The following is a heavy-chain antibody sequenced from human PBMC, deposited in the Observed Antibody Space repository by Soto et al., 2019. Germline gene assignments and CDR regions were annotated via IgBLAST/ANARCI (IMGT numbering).Heavy chain of an antibody. V-gene: IGHV3-23*01. J-gene: IGHJ4*02. D-gene: IGHD2-2*02. CDR3: ARAPEDIVVVRAAINPDY. CDR2: ISGSGGST. Sequence: EVQLLESGGGLVQPGGSLRLSCAASGFTFSSYAMSWVRQAPGKGLEWVSAISGSGGSTYYADSVKGRFTISRDNSKNSLYLQMNSRRAEDTAVYYCARAPEDIVVVRAAINPDYWGQGTLVTVSS. CDR1: GFTFSSYA.